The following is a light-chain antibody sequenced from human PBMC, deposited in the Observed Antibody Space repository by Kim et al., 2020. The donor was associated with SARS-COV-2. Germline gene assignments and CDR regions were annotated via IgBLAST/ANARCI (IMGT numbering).Light chain of an antibody. CDR2: HDT. CDR1: ELGDKY. J-gene: IGLJ1*01. Sequence: YELTQPPSVSVSPGQTASIPCSGDELGDKYVFWYQQRPGQSPVVVIYHDTKRPSGIPERFSASNSGNTATLTISGTQAMDEADYYCQAWDATTAGVFGTGTKVTVL. CDR3: QAWDATTAGV. V-gene: IGLV3-1*01.